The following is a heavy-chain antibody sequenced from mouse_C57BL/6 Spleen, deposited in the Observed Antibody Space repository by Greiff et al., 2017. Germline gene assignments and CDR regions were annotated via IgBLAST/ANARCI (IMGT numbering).Heavy chain of an antibody. V-gene: IGHV1-82*01. CDR1: GYAFSSSW. CDR2: ISPGDGDT. Sequence: QVQLQQSGPELVKPGASVKISCKASGYAFSSSWLNWVQQRPGKGLEWIGRISPGDGDTNYNGKFQGKATLTADKSSSTAYMQLSSLTSEDSAVYFCARSPITTVVATNRRGFDYWGQGTTLTVSS. J-gene: IGHJ2*01. D-gene: IGHD1-1*01. CDR3: ARSPITTVVATNRRGFDY.